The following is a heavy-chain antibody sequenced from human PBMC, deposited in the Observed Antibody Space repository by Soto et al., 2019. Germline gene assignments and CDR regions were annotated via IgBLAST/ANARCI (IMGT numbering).Heavy chain of an antibody. V-gene: IGHV3-30*03. J-gene: IGHJ4*02. CDR2: ISRDGGTK. Sequence: QVQLVESGGGVVQPGRSLRLSCAVSGFTVSTYGMHWVRQAPGKGLEWVAVISRDGGTKYYADSVKGRFTISRDNSRNTLVLEMNSLRGDDMAVYYCTGEVGSGYWGQGTLVTVSS. CDR3: TGEVGSGY. CDR1: GFTVSTYG. D-gene: IGHD3-10*01.